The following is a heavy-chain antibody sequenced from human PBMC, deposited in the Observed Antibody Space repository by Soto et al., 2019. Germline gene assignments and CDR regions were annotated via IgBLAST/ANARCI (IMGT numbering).Heavy chain of an antibody. Sequence: QVQVVESGGGVVQPGRSLRLSCAASGFTFSSHGMHRVRQAPGKGLEWVALVWYDGRNKDYADSVKGRFTISRDNSKNTLYLQMNSLRDEDTAVYYCVRAAGYSGNDYVYYYGMDVWGQGTTVTVSS. CDR1: GFTFSSHG. D-gene: IGHD5-12*01. CDR3: VRAAGYSGNDYVYYYGMDV. V-gene: IGHV3-33*01. CDR2: VWYDGRNK. J-gene: IGHJ6*02.